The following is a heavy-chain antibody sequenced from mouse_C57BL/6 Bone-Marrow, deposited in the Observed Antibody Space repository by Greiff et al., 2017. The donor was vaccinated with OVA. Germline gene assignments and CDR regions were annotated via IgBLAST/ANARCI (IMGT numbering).Heavy chain of an antibody. J-gene: IGHJ3*01. D-gene: IGHD2-2*01. Sequence: EVKLMESGGDLVKPGGSLKLSCAASGFTFSSYGMSWVRQTPDKRLEWVATISSGGSYTYYPDSVKGRFTISRDNAKKTLYLQMSSLKSEDTAMYYCARRRDYGYDEFAYWGQGTLVTVSA. V-gene: IGHV5-6*02. CDR1: GFTFSSYG. CDR2: ISSGGSYT. CDR3: ARRRDYGYDEFAY.